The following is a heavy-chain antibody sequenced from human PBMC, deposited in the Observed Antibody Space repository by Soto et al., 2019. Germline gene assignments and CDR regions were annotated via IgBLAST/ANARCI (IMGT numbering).Heavy chain of an antibody. Sequence: GGSLRLSCAASGFTFSSYAMHWVRQAPGKGLEWVAVISYDGSNKYYADSVKGRFTISRDNSKNTLYLQMNSLRAEDTAVYYCAKGCRGDSSSWYFRPPNDAFDIWGQGTMVTVSS. V-gene: IGHV3-30-3*01. CDR1: GFTFSSYA. D-gene: IGHD6-13*01. J-gene: IGHJ3*02. CDR3: AKGCRGDSSSWYFRPPNDAFDI. CDR2: ISYDGSNK.